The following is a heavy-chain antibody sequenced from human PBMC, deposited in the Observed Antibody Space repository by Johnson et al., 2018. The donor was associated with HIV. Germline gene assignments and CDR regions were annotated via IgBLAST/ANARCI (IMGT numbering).Heavy chain of an antibody. V-gene: IGHV3-15*01. D-gene: IGHD3-10*02. J-gene: IGHJ3*02. Sequence: VQLVESGGDLVKPGGFLRLSCAASGITFSDAWMTWVRQAPGKGLEWVGRVKSKTCGGTIDYDSPVKGRFTITRDDSKSTLYLHMGRLKTEDIAVYFCATALFPLVQGDAFDIWGHVTVFTVSS. CDR3: ATALFPLVQGDAFDI. CDR2: VKSKTCGGTI. CDR1: GITFSDAW.